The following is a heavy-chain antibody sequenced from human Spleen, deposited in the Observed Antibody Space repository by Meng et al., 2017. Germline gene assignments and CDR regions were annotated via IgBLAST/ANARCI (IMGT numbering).Heavy chain of an antibody. J-gene: IGHJ4*02. V-gene: IGHV4-34*01. CDR1: GGSFINYY. Sequence: VRLQVCGGGFFQPSETLSLTCDCSGGSFINYYWGWIRQPPGKGLEWSREINHSWSTNYNPSLGSRATISVDTSQNNLSLKLSSVTAADSAVYYCARGPTTMAHDFDSWGQGTLVTVSS. CDR2: INHSWST. CDR3: ARGPTTMAHDFDS. D-gene: IGHD4-11*01.